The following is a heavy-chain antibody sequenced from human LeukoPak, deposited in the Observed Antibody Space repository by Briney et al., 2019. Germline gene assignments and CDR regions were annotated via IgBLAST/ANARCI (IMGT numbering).Heavy chain of an antibody. Sequence: PSETLSLTYGVSGGSVTSTNWWTWVRQPPGKGLEWIGEVHLDGRTNYNPSLKSRLTMSVDLSENHVSLKLTSVTAADTAVYYCARQGAGVPFDYWGRGTLVTVSS. J-gene: IGHJ4*02. V-gene: IGHV4-4*02. CDR1: GGSVTSTNW. CDR3: ARQGAGVPFDY. CDR2: VHLDGRT. D-gene: IGHD3-10*01.